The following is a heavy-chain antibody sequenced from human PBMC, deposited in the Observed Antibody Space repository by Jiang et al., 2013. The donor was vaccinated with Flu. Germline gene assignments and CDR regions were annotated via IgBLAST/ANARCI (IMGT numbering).Heavy chain of an antibody. D-gene: IGHD3-22*01. CDR1: GFTFSNAW. Sequence: GLVKPGGSLRLSCAASGFTFSNAWMSWVRQAPGKGLEWVGRIKSKTDGGTTDYAAPVKGRFTISRDDSKNTLYLQMNSLKTEDTAVYYCNGKIVVANWFDPWGQGTLVTVSS. V-gene: IGHV3-15*01. CDR2: IKSKTDGGTT. CDR3: NGKIVVANWFDP. J-gene: IGHJ5*02.